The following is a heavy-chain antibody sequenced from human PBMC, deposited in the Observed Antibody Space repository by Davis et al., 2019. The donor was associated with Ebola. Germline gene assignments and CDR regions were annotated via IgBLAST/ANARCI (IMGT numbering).Heavy chain of an antibody. V-gene: IGHV1-69*06. CDR2: LVPLSTSP. J-gene: IGHJ2*01. CDR3: ARGGEAAPFDL. CDR1: GGTFKTYA. Sequence: AASVKVSCKASGGTFKTYAISWVRQAPGQGPEWMGGLVPLSTSPNYAQKLQDRLTISADRSSTTTYMELTSPRSDDTAVYYCARGGEAAPFDLWGRGTLVTVS. D-gene: IGHD3-16*01.